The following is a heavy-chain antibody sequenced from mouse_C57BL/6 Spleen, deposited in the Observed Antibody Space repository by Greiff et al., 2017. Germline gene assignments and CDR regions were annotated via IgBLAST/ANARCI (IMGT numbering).Heavy chain of an antibody. D-gene: IGHD2-4*01. J-gene: IGHJ3*01. CDR2: INPNNGGT. CDR3: ARWGYYDSFAY. V-gene: IGHV1-26*01. CDR1: GYTFTDYY. Sequence: EVQLQQSGPELVKPGASVKISCKASGYTFTDYYMNWVKQSHGKSLEWIGDINPNNGGTSYNQKFKGKATLTVDKSSSTAYMELRSLTSEDSAVYYCARWGYYDSFAYWGQGTLVTVSA.